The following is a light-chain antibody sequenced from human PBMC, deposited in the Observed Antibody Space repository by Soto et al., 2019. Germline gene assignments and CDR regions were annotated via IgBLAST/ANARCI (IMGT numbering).Light chain of an antibody. CDR1: QTIDNT. Sequence: EIVMTQSPATLYLSPGERATLSCGASQTIDNTLAWYQRKPGQAPRLLIYDASTRATGVPARFSGSGSGTDFTLTISSLQSEDFAVYYCQHYNYWPYTFGQGTKVDIK. V-gene: IGKV3-15*01. CDR3: QHYNYWPYT. J-gene: IGKJ2*01. CDR2: DAS.